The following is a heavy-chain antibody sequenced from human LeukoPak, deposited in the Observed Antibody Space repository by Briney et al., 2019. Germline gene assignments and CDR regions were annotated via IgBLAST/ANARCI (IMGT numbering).Heavy chain of an antibody. J-gene: IGHJ4*02. CDR1: GGSISSYY. CDR2: IYYSGST. V-gene: IGHV4-59*01. Sequence: SETLSLTCSVSGGSISSYYWSWIRQSPGKGLEWIGYIYYSGSTNYNPSLNSRVTISVDTSKSQFSLELNSVTAADTAVYYCARCSRGGDCYYFDYWGQGNLVTVSS. CDR3: ARCSRGGDCYYFDY. D-gene: IGHD2-21*02.